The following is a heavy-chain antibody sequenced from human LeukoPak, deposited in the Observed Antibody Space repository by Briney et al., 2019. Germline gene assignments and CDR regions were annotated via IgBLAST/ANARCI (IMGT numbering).Heavy chain of an antibody. CDR1: GGTFSSYA. V-gene: IGHV1-69*01. J-gene: IGHJ4*02. Sequence: SVKVSCKASGGTFSSYAISWVRQAPGQGLEWMGGIIPIFGTANYAQKLQGRVTITADESTSTAYMELSSLRSEDTAVYYCARDGNDILTGYYKAPLDYWGQGTLVTVSS. CDR2: IIPIFGTA. D-gene: IGHD3-9*01. CDR3: ARDGNDILTGYYKAPLDY.